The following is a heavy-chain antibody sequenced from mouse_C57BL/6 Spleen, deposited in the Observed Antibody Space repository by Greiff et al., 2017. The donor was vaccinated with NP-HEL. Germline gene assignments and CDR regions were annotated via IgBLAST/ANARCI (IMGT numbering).Heavy chain of an antibody. Sequence: VQLQQSGPELVKPGASVKISCKASGYTFTDYYMNWVKQSHGKSLEWIGDINPNNGGTSYNQKFKGKATLTVDKSSSTAYMELRSLTSEDSAVYYCARPSFDGGYFDVWGTGTTVTVSS. J-gene: IGHJ1*03. CDR2: INPNNGGT. CDR1: GYTFTDYY. CDR3: ARPSFDGGYFDV. V-gene: IGHV1-26*01.